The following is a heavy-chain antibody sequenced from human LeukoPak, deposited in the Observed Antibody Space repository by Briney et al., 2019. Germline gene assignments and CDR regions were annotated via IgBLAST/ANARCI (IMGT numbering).Heavy chain of an antibody. J-gene: IGHJ4*02. V-gene: IGHV3-23*01. D-gene: IGHD3-3*01. Sequence: PGGSLRPSCAASGFTFSIYVMSWVRQAPGKGLEWVSTISGSGLTSYYADSVKGRFTISRDNSKNTLYVQMNSLRVEDTAICYCAKGRILRFLEWLCFYYWGQGTLVTVSS. CDR2: ISGSGLTS. CDR1: GFTFSIYV. CDR3: AKGRILRFLEWLCFYY.